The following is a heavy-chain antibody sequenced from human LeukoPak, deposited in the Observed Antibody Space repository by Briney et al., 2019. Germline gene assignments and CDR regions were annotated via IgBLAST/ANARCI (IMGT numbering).Heavy chain of an antibody. CDR1: GFTFDDYA. D-gene: IGHD6-19*01. CDR3: ATGYSSGWCYFDY. CDR2: ISWNSGSI. J-gene: IGHJ4*02. Sequence: QPGRSLRLSCAASGFTFDDYAMGWVRQAPGEGLEWGSGISWNSGSIGYADSVKGRFTISRDNAKNSLYLQMNSLRAEDTALYYCATGYSSGWCYFDYWGQGTLVTVSS. V-gene: IGHV3-9*01.